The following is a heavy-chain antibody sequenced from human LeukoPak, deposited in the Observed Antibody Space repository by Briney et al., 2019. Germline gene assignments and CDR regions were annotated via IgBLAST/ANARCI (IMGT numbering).Heavy chain of an antibody. V-gene: IGHV3-69-1*01. D-gene: IGHD3-22*01. CDR2: ISSSSYI. CDR3: ARDRGPEDYYDSSGYYYFGMD. Sequence: GGSLRLSCAASGFTFDDYGMSWVRQAPGKGLEWVSSISSSSYIYYADSVKGRFTISRDNAKNSLYLQMNSLRAEDTAVYYCARDRGPEDYYDSSGYYYFGMDWGQGTLVTVSS. CDR1: GFTFDDYG. J-gene: IGHJ4*02.